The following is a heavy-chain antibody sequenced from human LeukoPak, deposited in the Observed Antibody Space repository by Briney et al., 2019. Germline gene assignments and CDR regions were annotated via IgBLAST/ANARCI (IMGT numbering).Heavy chain of an antibody. V-gene: IGHV3-74*01. D-gene: IGHD4-23*01. CDR1: GFTFSNYW. Sequence: GGSLRLSCAASGFTFSNYWMHWVRQGPGKGLVWVSRINSDGRLTSYADSVKGRFTISKDNAKNTLYLQMNSLRAEDTAVYYCARDLRTPSDTNIAIDYWGQGTLVTVSS. CDR3: ARDLRTPSDTNIAIDY. J-gene: IGHJ4*02. CDR2: INSDGRLT.